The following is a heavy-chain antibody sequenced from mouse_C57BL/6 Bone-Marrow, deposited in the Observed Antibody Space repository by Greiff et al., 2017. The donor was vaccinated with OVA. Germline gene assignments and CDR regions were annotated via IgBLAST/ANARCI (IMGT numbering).Heavy chain of an antibody. J-gene: IGHJ2*01. D-gene: IGHD1-1*02. CDR3: AREELRWYYFDY. V-gene: IGHV5-17*01. CDR1: AVTFSDYR. CDR2: ISSGSSTI. Sequence: SLHPSCSPPAVTFSDYRMHWVRQAPEKGLEWVAYISSGSSTIYYADTVKGRFTISRDNAKNTLFLQMTSLRSEDTAMYYCAREELRWYYFDYWGQGTTLTVSS.